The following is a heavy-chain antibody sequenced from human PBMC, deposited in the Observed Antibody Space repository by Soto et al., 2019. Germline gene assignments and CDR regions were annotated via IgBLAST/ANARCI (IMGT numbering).Heavy chain of an antibody. J-gene: IGHJ3*02. CDR2: ISYDGSNK. CDR1: GFTFSSYG. Sequence: HPGGSLRLSCAASGFTFSSYGMHWVRQAPGKGLEWVAVISYDGSNKYYADSVKGRFTISRDNSKNTLYLQMNSLRAEDTAVYYCAKDLLRAFDIWGQGTMVTVSS. V-gene: IGHV3-30*18. CDR3: AKDLLRAFDI.